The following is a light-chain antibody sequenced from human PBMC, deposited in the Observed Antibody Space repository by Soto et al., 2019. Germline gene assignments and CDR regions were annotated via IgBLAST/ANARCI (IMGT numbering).Light chain of an antibody. Sequence: HSALTQFASVSGSPGQSITISCTGTSIDVGAYNYVSWYQQHPDKAPKLLIYEVGNRPSGVSFRFSGSKSGNTASLTISGLQAEDEADYYCSSYTARGTRVFGTGTKVTVL. V-gene: IGLV2-14*01. CDR1: SIDVGAYNY. CDR2: EVG. CDR3: SSYTARGTRV. J-gene: IGLJ1*01.